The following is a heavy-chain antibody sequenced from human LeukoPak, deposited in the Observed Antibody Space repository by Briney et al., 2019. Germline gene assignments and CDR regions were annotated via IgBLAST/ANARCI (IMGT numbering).Heavy chain of an antibody. J-gene: IGHJ6*03. V-gene: IGHV1-2*02. CDR2: INPNNGGT. CDR1: GYTFTGFW. D-gene: IGHD2-15*01. Sequence: ASVKVSCKASGYTFTGFWIHWVRQAPGQGFEWMGWINPNNGGTNYAQKFQGRVTMTRDTSISTAYMELSRLRSDDTAVYYCARGGCSGGSCYSRYYYYMDVWGKGTTVTVSS. CDR3: ARGGCSGGSCYSRYYYYMDV.